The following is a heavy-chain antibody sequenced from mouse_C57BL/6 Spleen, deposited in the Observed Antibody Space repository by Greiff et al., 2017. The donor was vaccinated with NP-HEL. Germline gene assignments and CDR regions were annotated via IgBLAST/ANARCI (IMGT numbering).Heavy chain of an antibody. CDR2: IYPGDGDT. CDR3: ARWGYYGSSYVFDY. Sequence: QVTLKECGAELVKPGASVKISCKASGYAFSSYWMNWVKQRPGKGLEWIGQIYPGDGDTNYNGKFKGKATLTADKSSSTAYMQLSSLTSEDSAVYFCARWGYYGSSYVFDYWGQGTTLTVSS. J-gene: IGHJ2*01. D-gene: IGHD1-1*01. V-gene: IGHV1-80*01. CDR1: GYAFSSYW.